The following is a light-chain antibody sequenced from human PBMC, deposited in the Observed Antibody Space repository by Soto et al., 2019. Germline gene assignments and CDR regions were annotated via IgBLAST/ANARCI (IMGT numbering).Light chain of an antibody. V-gene: IGKV1-5*01. CDR3: QQYDSYSQMFT. J-gene: IGKJ2*01. CDR1: QSISSW. CDR2: DAS. Sequence: DIQMTQSPSTLSASVGDRVTITCRASQSISSWLAWYQQKPGKAPKLLIYDASSLMSGVPSRFSCSGSGTEFTLTISSLQADDFATYYCQQYDSYSQMFTFGQGTKLQI.